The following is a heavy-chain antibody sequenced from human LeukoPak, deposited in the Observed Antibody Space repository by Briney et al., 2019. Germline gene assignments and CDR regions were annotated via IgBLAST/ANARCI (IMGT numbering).Heavy chain of an antibody. CDR3: ATSIVGVVGAWEPGA. J-gene: IGHJ5*02. CDR1: GGTFSSYA. Sequence: ASVNVSCKASGGTFSSYAISWVRQAPGQGLEWMGGIIPIFGTANYAQKFQGRVTITADESTSTAYMELSSLRSEDTAVYYCATSIVGVVGAWEPGAWGQGTLVTVSS. D-gene: IGHD1-26*01. CDR2: IIPIFGTA. V-gene: IGHV1-69*13.